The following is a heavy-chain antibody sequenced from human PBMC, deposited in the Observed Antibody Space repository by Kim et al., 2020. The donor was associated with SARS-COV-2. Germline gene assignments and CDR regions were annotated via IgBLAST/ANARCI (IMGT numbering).Heavy chain of an antibody. J-gene: IGHJ4*02. CDR1: GGSISSGDYY. Sequence: SETLSLTCTVSGGSISSGDYYWSWIRQPPGKGLEWIGYIYYSGSTYYNPSLKSRVTISVDTSKNQFSLKLSSVTAADTAVYYCARAGVQLLWFREPRPYFDYWGQGTLVTVSS. CDR3: ARAGVQLLWFREPRPYFDY. V-gene: IGHV4-30-4*01. CDR2: IYYSGST. D-gene: IGHD3-10*01.